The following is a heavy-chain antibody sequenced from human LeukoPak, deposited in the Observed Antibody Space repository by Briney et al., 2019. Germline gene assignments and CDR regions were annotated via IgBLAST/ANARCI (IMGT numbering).Heavy chain of an antibody. CDR2: IIPIFGTA. CDR1: GYTFTNYG. Sequence: GASVKVSCKASGYTFTNYGISWVRQAPGQGLEWMGGIIPIFGTANYAQKFQGRVTITADESTSTAYMELSSLRSEDTAVYYCARAETIVGATPFDYWGQGTLVTVSS. D-gene: IGHD1-26*01. CDR3: ARAETIVGATPFDY. J-gene: IGHJ4*02. V-gene: IGHV1-69*13.